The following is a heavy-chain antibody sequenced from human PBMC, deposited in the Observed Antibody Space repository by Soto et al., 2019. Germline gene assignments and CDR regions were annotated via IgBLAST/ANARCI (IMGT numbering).Heavy chain of an antibody. CDR2: ISAYNGNT. CDR1: GYTFTSYG. V-gene: IGHV1-18*04. Sequence: QVPLVQSGAEVKKLGASVKVSCKASGYTFTSYGISWVRQAPGQGLEWMGWISAYNGNTNYAQKLQGRVTMTTDTSTSTAFMELRSLRSDDTAAYYCARDRVTMVRTILNHYYYGMDVWGQGTTVTVSS. J-gene: IGHJ6*02. D-gene: IGHD3-10*01. CDR3: ARDRVTMVRTILNHYYYGMDV.